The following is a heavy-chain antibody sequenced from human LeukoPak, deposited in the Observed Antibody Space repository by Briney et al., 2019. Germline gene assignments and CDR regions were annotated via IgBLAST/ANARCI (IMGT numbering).Heavy chain of an antibody. J-gene: IGHJ6*01. Sequence: GGSLRLSCAASGFTLGGFAMSGVRRTRGKGLEWVSGISGSGDNTLYAASVKGRFTISIDNSENTLYLEINSVRGEDTAISYRAKMEGHPLQKYYTAVWGQGTTVTVSS. V-gene: IGHV3-23*01. CDR2: ISGSGDNT. CDR1: GFTLGGFA. CDR3: AKMEGHPLQKYYTAV. D-gene: IGHD2/OR15-2a*01.